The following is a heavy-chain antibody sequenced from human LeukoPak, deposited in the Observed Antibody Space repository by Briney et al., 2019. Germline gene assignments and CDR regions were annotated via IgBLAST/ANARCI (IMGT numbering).Heavy chain of an antibody. CDR2: INPNSGGT. D-gene: IGHD3-22*01. J-gene: IGHJ4*02. CDR3: ARVSRFYYDSSGDFDY. CDR1: GYTFTGYY. V-gene: IGHV1-2*02. Sequence: ASVKVSCKASGYTFTGYYMHWVRQAPRQGLEWMGWINPNSGGTNYAQKFQGRVTMTRDTSINTAYMELSRLKSDDTAVYYCARVSRFYYDSSGDFDYWGPGTQVIVSS.